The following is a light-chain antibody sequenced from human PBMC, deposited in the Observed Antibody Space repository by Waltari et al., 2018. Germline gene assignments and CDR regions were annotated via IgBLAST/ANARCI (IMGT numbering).Light chain of an antibody. CDR1: QSISSW. V-gene: IGKV1-5*03. Sequence: DIQMTQSPSTLSASVGDRVTITCGASQSISSWLAWYQQKPGEAPKLLIYKASSLESGVPSRFSGSGSGTEFTLTISSLQPDDFATYYCQQYNSYSRTFGQGTKVEIK. J-gene: IGKJ1*01. CDR2: KAS. CDR3: QQYNSYSRT.